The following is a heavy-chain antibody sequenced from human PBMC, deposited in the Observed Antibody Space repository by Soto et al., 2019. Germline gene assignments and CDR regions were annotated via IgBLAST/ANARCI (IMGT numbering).Heavy chain of an antibody. D-gene: IGHD5-18*01. CDR1: GFTFSSYA. J-gene: IGHJ2*01. V-gene: IGHV3-30-3*01. CDR2: ISYDGSNK. Sequence: QVQLVESGGGVVQPGRSLRLSCAASGFTFSSYAMHWVRQAPGKGLEWVAVISYDGSNKYYADSVKGRFTISRDNSKNTLYLQINSLRAEDTAVYYCASWIQRDWYFDLWGRGTLVTVSS. CDR3: ASWIQRDWYFDL.